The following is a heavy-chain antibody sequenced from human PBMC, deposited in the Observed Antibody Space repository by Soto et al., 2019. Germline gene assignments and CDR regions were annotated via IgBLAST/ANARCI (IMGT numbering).Heavy chain of an antibody. V-gene: IGHV3-33*01. J-gene: IGHJ4*02. CDR2: TWYDGSNK. D-gene: IGHD3-9*01. Sequence: GGSLRLSCAASGFTFSSYGMHWVRQAPGKGLGWVAVTWYDGSNKYYADSVKGRFTISRDNSKNTLYLQMNSLRAEDTAVYYCARDISDILTGYYLDYWGQGTLVTVSS. CDR3: ARDISDILTGYYLDY. CDR1: GFTFSSYG.